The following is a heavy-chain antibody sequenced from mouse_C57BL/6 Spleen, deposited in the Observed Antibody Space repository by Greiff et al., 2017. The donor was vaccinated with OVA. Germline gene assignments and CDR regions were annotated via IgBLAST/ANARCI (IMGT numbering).Heavy chain of an antibody. CDR3: AKQGNWDVRYFDV. J-gene: IGHJ1*03. D-gene: IGHD4-1*01. Sequence: QVQLQQSGPGLVAPSQSLSITCTVSGFSLTSYGVSWVRQPPGKGLEWLGVIGGDGSTNYHSALISRLSISKDNSKSQVFLKLNSLQPDDTATYYCAKQGNWDVRYFDVGGTETTVTVSS. V-gene: IGHV2-3*01. CDR2: IGGDGST. CDR1: GFSLTSYG.